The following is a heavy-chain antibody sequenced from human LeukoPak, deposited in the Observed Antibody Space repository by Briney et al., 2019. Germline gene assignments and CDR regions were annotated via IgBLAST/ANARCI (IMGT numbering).Heavy chain of an antibody. D-gene: IGHD2-15*01. Sequence: GGSLRLSCAASGFTFSSSAMSWVRQAPGKGLEWVSAISNNGGYTYYADSVQGRFTISRDNSKSTLCLQMNSLRAEDTAVYYCAVGDCSGGSCPFDPWGQGTLVTVSS. CDR1: GFTFSSSA. J-gene: IGHJ5*02. V-gene: IGHV3-23*01. CDR3: AVGDCSGGSCPFDP. CDR2: ISNNGGYT.